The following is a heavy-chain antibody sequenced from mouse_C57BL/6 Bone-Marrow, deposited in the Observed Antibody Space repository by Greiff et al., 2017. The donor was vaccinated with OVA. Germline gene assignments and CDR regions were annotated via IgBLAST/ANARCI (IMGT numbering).Heavy chain of an antibody. V-gene: IGHV8-12*01. Sequence: QVTLKVCGPGILQSSQTLSLTCSFSGFSLSTSGMGVSWIRQPSGKGLEWLAHIYWDDDKRYNPSLKSRLTISKDTSRNQVFLKITSVDTADTATYYCARRRDFYFDYWGQGTTLTVSS. CDR3: ARRRDFYFDY. J-gene: IGHJ2*01. CDR2: IYWDDDK. CDR1: GFSLSTSGMG.